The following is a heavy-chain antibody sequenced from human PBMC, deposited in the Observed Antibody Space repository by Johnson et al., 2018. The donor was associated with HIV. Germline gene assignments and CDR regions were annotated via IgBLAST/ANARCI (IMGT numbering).Heavy chain of an antibody. J-gene: IGHJ3*02. D-gene: IGHD3-22*01. V-gene: IGHV3-30*14. CDR2: ISYDGSNK. CDR3: AKDSHPSYYYDSSGYYPDAFDI. Sequence: QEQLVESGGGVVQPGRSLRLSCAASGFTFSSYAMHWVRQAPGKGLEWVAVISYDGSNKYYADSVKGRFTISRDNSKNTLYLQMNTLRAEDTAVYYCAKDSHPSYYYDSSGYYPDAFDIWGQGTMVTVSS. CDR1: GFTFSSYA.